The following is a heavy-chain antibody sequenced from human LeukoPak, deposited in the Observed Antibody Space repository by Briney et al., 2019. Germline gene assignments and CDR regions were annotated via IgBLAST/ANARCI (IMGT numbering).Heavy chain of an antibody. D-gene: IGHD5-18*01. J-gene: IGHJ5*02. Sequence: SQTLSLTCTVSGGSISSGDFYWTWIRQPPGKGLEWIGYIYYSGNTYYNPSLKSRVTISVDTSKNQFSLKLSSVTAADTAVYYCAATASNWFDPWDQGTLVTVSS. CDR2: IYYSGNT. CDR3: AATASNWFDP. CDR1: GGSISSGDFY. V-gene: IGHV4-30-4*08.